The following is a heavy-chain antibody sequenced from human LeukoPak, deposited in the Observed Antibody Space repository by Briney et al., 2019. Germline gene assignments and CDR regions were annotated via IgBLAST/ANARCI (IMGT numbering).Heavy chain of an antibody. CDR2: IRAYNGKT. CDR3: ARSVKAWQLVFSPPGY. Sequence: GASVKVSCKASGYTFTSYGINWVRQAPGQGLEWMGWIRAYNGKTNYAQKLQGRVTMTTDTSTSTAYMELRSLRSDDTAVYYCARSVKAWQLVFSPPGYWGQGTLVTVSS. J-gene: IGHJ4*02. CDR1: GYTFTSYG. D-gene: IGHD6-13*01. V-gene: IGHV1-18*01.